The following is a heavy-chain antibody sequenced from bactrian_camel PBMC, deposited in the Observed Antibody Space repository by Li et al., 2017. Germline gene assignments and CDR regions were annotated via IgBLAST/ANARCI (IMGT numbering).Heavy chain of an antibody. D-gene: IGHD5*01. J-gene: IGHJ4*01. Sequence: VQMVESGGGSVQTGGSLRLSCAPSGLSVSDFSMAWFRQSPGKEREAVATIRRDDLTAYTDSVKGRFTISRDDASTTLYLQMNSLVTLDTAVYYCATAEGTAYGQGTQVTVS. CDR1: GLSVSDFS. CDR2: IRRDDLT. V-gene: IGHV3S67*01.